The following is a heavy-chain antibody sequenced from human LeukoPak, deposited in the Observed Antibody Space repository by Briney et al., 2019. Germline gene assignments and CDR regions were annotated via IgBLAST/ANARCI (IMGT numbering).Heavy chain of an antibody. D-gene: IGHD1-26*01. Sequence: GGSLRLSCAVSGFTVSSTYMSWVRQAPGEGLEWVSVIYSDGSSYYADSVKGRFTISRDYSKNTLYLQMNSLRAEDTAVYYCARDPGSGSYSKGADYWGQGTLVTVSS. CDR3: ARDPGSGSYSKGADY. J-gene: IGHJ4*02. CDR2: IYSDGSS. V-gene: IGHV3-53*01. CDR1: GFTVSSTY.